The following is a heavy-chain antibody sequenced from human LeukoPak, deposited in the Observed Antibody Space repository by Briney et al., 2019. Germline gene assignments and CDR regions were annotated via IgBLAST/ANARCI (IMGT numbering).Heavy chain of an antibody. J-gene: IGHJ4*02. CDR2: INPNSGGT. V-gene: IGHV1-2*02. Sequence: ASVKVSCKASGYTFTGYYMHWVRQAPGQGLEWMGWINPNSGGTNYAQKFQGRVTMTRDTSISTAYMELSRLRSEDTAVYYCATGLGHYDSSGTYDYWGQGTLVTVSS. CDR1: GYTFTGYY. CDR3: ATGLGHYDSSGTYDY. D-gene: IGHD3-22*01.